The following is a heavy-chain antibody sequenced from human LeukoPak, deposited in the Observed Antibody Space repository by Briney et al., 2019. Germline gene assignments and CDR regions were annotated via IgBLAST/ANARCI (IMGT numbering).Heavy chain of an antibody. CDR1: GGSISSYY. Sequence: SETLSLTCTVSGGSISSYYWNWIRQPPGKGLEWIGYIYYSGSTNYNPSLKSRVTISVDTSKTRFSLRLSSVTAADTAIYYCARRRRIAAAGTDAFDIWGQGTMVTVSS. D-gene: IGHD6-13*01. CDR2: IYYSGST. J-gene: IGHJ3*02. CDR3: ARRRRIAAAGTDAFDI. V-gene: IGHV4-59*08.